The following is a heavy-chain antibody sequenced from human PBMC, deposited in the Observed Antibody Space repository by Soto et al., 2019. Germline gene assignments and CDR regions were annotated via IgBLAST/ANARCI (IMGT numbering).Heavy chain of an antibody. CDR2: ISAYNGNT. CDR3: SCCTTVGFTFYS. V-gene: IGHV1-18*01. CDR1: GYTFTNYG. D-gene: IGHD4-17*01. Sequence: ASVKVSCKASGYTFTNYGFSWVRQAPGQGLEWMGWISAYNGNTNYAQNLQGRVTMTADTSTSTVYMELRSLRSDDTAVYYCSCCTTVGFTFYSCGQGSLDTGSS. J-gene: IGHJ1*01.